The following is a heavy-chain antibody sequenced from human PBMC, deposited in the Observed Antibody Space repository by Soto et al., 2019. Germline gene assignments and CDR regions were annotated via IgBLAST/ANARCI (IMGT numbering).Heavy chain of an antibody. D-gene: IGHD3-22*01. V-gene: IGHV3-23*01. Sequence: EVQLLESGGGLVQAGGSLRLSCAASGFALSRYVMTWVRQTPGKGLEWVSHISGSGGDTYYADSVKGRFTISRDNSKNTRHLQMNSLRAEDTAVYYCAKGLDNYNDHVWGQGSTVTVSS. J-gene: IGHJ6*02. CDR1: GFALSRYV. CDR3: AKGLDNYNDHV. CDR2: ISGSGGDT.